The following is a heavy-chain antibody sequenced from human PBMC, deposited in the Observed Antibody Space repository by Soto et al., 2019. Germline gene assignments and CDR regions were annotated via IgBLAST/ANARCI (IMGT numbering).Heavy chain of an antibody. D-gene: IGHD6-6*01. V-gene: IGHV3-7*05. CDR2: IKQDGSEK. CDR3: ARGFSSSSPPYYYYGMDV. Sequence: EVQLVESGGGLVQPGGSLRLSCAASGFTFSSYWMSWVRQAPGKGLEWVANIKQDGSEKYYVDSVKGRFTISRDNAKNSLYLQMNSLRAEDTAVYYCARGFSSSSPPYYYYGMDVWGQGTTVTVSS. J-gene: IGHJ6*02. CDR1: GFTFSSYW.